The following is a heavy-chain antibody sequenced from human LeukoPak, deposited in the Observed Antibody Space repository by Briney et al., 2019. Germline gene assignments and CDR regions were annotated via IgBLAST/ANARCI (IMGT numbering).Heavy chain of an antibody. J-gene: IGHJ4*02. CDR2: INSDGSST. D-gene: IGHD1-26*01. Sequence: GGSLRLSCAASGFTFSSHWMHWVRQPPGKGLVWVSRINSDGSSTSYADSVKGRFTISRDNAKNTLYLQMNSLRAEDTAVYYCATSVGATTLLDYWGQGTLVTVSS. CDR3: ATSVGATTLLDY. CDR1: GFTFSSHW. V-gene: IGHV3-74*01.